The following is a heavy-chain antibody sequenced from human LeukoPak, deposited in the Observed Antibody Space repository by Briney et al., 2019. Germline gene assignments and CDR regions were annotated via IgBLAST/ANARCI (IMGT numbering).Heavy chain of an antibody. Sequence: GESLKISCKGSGYSFTSYWIGWVRQMPGKGLEWMGIIYPGDSDTRYSPSFQGQVTISADKSISTAYLQWSSLKASDTAMYYCARPPTRPHDAFDIWGQGTMVTVSS. CDR3: ARPPTRPHDAFDI. V-gene: IGHV5-51*01. J-gene: IGHJ3*02. CDR1: GYSFTSYW. CDR2: IYPGDSDT. D-gene: IGHD6-6*01.